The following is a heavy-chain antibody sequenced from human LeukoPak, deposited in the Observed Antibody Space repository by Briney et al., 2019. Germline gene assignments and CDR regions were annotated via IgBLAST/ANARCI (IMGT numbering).Heavy chain of an antibody. CDR1: GFTFSSYA. J-gene: IGHJ4*02. D-gene: IGHD6-19*01. CDR2: IRSKTDGGTT. V-gene: IGHV3-15*01. CDR3: ATGTEQQWLSLDY. Sequence: PGGSLRLSCAASGFTFSSYAMSWVRQAPGKGLEWVGRIRSKTDGGTTDYAAPVKGRFTISRDDSTNTLYLQMNSLKTEDTAVYFCATGTEQQWLSLDYWGQGTLVTVSS.